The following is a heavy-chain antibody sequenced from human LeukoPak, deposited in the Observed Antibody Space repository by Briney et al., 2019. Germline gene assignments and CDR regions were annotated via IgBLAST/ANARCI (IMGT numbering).Heavy chain of an antibody. D-gene: IGHD5-18*01. CDR1: GGSISSSSYY. CDR2: IYYSGST. Sequence: PSETLSLTCTVSGGSISSSSYYWGWIRQPPGKGLEWTGSIYYSGSTYYNPSLKSRVTISVDTSKNQFSLKLSSVTAADTAVYYCARGGSYGQDYWGQGTLVTVSS. V-gene: IGHV4-39*07. CDR3: ARGGSYGQDY. J-gene: IGHJ4*02.